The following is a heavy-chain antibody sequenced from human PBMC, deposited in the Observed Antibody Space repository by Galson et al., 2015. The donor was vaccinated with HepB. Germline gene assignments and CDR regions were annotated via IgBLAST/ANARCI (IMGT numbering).Heavy chain of an antibody. CDR2: IRSSSSHI. CDR3: ARGWNDAPTRMDVFDI. J-gene: IGHJ3*02. D-gene: IGHD1-1*01. CDR1: GFTSSTHS. V-gene: IGHV3-21*01. Sequence: ALRLACAASGFTSSTHSMNWVRQAPGKGPEWVSSIRSSSSHIYYADSVKGRFTISRDNAKNSLYLQMNSLRAEDTAGYYCARGWNDAPTRMDVFDIWGQGTVVTVSS.